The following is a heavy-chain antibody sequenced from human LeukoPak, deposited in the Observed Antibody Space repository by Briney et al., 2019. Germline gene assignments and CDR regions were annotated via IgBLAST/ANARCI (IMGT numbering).Heavy chain of an antibody. J-gene: IGHJ4*02. V-gene: IGHV3-23*01. CDR3: AKDRPLNWGYYFDS. CDR2: ISASAGTT. D-gene: IGHD7-27*01. Sequence: PGGSLRLSCAASGFTFASYAMTWVRQAPGKGLEWVSSISASAGTTYYVDSVKGRFTISRDTAKSTLYLRMNSLRADDSAVYYCAKDRPLNWGYYFDSWGQGTLVTVSS. CDR1: GFTFASYA.